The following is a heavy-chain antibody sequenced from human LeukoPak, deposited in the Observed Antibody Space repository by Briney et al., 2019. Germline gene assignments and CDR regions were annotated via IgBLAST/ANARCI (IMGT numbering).Heavy chain of an antibody. Sequence: GASVKVSCKASGGTFSNYAICWVRQAPGQGLEWMGGIIPIFGTANYAQKLQGRVTITADESTSTAYMELSSLRSEDTAVYYCARKIAAAPDAFDIWGQGTMVTVSS. CDR2: IIPIFGTA. CDR1: GGTFSNYA. V-gene: IGHV1-69*13. CDR3: ARKIAAAPDAFDI. D-gene: IGHD6-13*01. J-gene: IGHJ3*02.